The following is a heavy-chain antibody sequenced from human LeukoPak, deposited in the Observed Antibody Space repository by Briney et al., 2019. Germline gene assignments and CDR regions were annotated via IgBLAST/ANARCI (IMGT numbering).Heavy chain of an antibody. CDR1: GLTFSTFP. J-gene: IGHJ4*02. CDR3: AKGTITMIVVVITPLDY. CDR2: LSGSGTNT. V-gene: IGHV3-23*01. D-gene: IGHD3-22*01. Sequence: GGSLRLSCAASGLTFSTFPMSWVRQAPGKGLDWVSTLSGSGTNTYYADSVKGRFTISRDNSKNTLYLQMNSLRAEDTAVYYCAKGTITMIVVVITPLDYWGQGTLVTVSS.